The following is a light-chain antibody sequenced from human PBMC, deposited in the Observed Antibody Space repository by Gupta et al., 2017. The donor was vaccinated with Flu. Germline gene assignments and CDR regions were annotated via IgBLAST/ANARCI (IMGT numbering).Light chain of an antibody. Sequence: DIQMTQSPSSLSASVGDRVTITCRASQGIKNWLAWYQLKPGKAPKSLIFAASTVQSGVPSRFSGSGYGTDFTLTISSLQPEDFANYYCQHNNTFPHAFGQGTTMEIK. V-gene: IGKV1D-16*01. J-gene: IGKJ2*01. CDR3: QHNNTFPHA. CDR2: AAS. CDR1: QGIKNW.